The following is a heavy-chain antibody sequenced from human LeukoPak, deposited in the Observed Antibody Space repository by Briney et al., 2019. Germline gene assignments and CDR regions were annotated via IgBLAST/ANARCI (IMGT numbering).Heavy chain of an antibody. V-gene: IGHV3-66*02. CDR3: ARQGHGFDY. CDR2: IHSGGST. Sequence: PGGSMRLSCAASGLTLSSNYMSWVRQAPGKGLEWVSVIHSGGSTYYADSVKGRFTISRDNSKNTLYIQMNSMKAEDAAVYYCARQGHGFDYWGQGTLVTVSS. J-gene: IGHJ4*02. CDR1: GLTLSSNY.